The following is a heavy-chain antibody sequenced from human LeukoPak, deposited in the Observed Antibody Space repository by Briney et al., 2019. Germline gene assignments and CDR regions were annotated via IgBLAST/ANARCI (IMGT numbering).Heavy chain of an antibody. CDR3: ARISGYYLSAAFDI. Sequence: SETLSLTCTVSGGSISSYYWSWIRQPPGKGLEWIGYIYYSGSTNYDPSLKSRVTISVDTSKNQFSLKLSSVTAADTAVYYCARISGYYLSAAFDIWGQGTMVTVSS. J-gene: IGHJ3*02. V-gene: IGHV4-59*01. CDR1: GGSISSYY. CDR2: IYYSGST. D-gene: IGHD3-22*01.